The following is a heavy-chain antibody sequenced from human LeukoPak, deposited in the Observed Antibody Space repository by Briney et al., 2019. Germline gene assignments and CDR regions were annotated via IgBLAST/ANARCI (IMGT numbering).Heavy chain of an antibody. CDR3: AREGVLSGKGGDY. Sequence: GGSLRLSCAASGFTFSSYWMSWVRQAPGKGLEWVANIKQDGSEKYYVDSVKGRFTISRDNAKNSLYLQMNSLRAEDTAVYYCAREGVLSGKGGDYWGQGTLVTVSS. V-gene: IGHV3-7*01. D-gene: IGHD2-8*01. J-gene: IGHJ4*02. CDR2: IKQDGSEK. CDR1: GFTFSSYW.